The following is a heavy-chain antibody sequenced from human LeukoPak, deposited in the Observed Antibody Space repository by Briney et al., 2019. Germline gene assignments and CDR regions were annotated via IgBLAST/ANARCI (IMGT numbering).Heavy chain of an antibody. V-gene: IGHV3-7*01. J-gene: IGHJ4*02. CDR3: ARDSKEFDY. D-gene: IGHD2/OR15-2a*01. CDR2: IKQDGSEK. CDR1: EFSFGTYW. Sequence: GGSLRLSCAASEFSFGTYWMTWVRQAAGKGLEWVANIKQDGSEKYYVDSVKGRFTISRDNAKNSLYLQMNSLRAEDTAVYYCARDSKEFDYWGQGTLVTVSS.